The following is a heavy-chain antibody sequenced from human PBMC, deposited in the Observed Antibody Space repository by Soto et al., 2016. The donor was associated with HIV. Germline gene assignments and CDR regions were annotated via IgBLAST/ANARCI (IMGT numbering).Heavy chain of an antibody. V-gene: IGHV3-15*01. CDR3: TSHLYPT. CDR1: GFTFSNAR. CDR2: IKSETDGGTT. Sequence: EVQLVESGGGLVKPGGSLRLSCAVSGFTFSNARMSWVRQAPGKGLEWVGRIKSETDGGTTDYAAPVKGRFTISRDDSKNTLYLQMNSLENRGHSRVLCTSHLYPTWGQGMLVTVSS. J-gene: IGHJ5*02. D-gene: IGHD3-16*01.